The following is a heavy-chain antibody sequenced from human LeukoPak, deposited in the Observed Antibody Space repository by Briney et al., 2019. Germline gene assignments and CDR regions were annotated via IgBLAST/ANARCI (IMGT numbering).Heavy chain of an antibody. J-gene: IGHJ4*02. CDR2: VNWNGDST. CDR1: GFTVSSLA. Sequence: PGGSLRLSCAASGFTVSSLAMHWVRQAPGKGLEWVSHVNWNGDSTSYADSVKGRFTISRDNAKNSLHLQMNSLRVEDTALYYCAREGMAGRGLFDHWGQGTLVTVSS. D-gene: IGHD5-24*01. V-gene: IGHV3-20*04. CDR3: AREGMAGRGLFDH.